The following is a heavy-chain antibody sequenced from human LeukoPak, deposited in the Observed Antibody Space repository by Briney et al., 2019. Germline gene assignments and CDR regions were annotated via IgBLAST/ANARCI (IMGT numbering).Heavy chain of an antibody. J-gene: IGHJ4*02. Sequence: SETLSLTCTVSGDSVTTYYWSWIRQPPGKGLEWLGYVYYSGSATYNPSLKSRATISVDTSKNQFSLRLSSVTAADTAVYYCARGGGYSYGLNFDYWGQGTLVTVSS. D-gene: IGHD5-18*01. CDR2: VYYSGSA. CDR3: ARGGGYSYGLNFDY. V-gene: IGHV4-59*02. CDR1: GDSVTTYY.